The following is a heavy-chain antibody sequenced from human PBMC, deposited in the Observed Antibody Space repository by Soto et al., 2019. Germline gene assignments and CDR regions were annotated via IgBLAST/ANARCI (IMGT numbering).Heavy chain of an antibody. V-gene: IGHV1-18*01. CDR3: AKVVFKWVITNWFDP. Sequence: SVKVSCKASGYTFTSYGISWVRQAPGQGLEWMGWISAYNGNTNYAQKLQGRVTMTTDTSTSTAYMELRSLRSDDTAVYYCAKVVFKWVITNWFDPWGQGTLVTVSS. J-gene: IGHJ5*02. CDR1: GYTFTSYG. D-gene: IGHD3-10*01. CDR2: ISAYNGNT.